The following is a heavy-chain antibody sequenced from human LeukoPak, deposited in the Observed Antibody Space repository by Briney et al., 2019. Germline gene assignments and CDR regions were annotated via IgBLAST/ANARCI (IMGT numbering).Heavy chain of an antibody. CDR3: ARRGVVAAATSVDY. CDR1: GYSFTNYW. V-gene: IGHV5-51*01. CDR2: IYPGDSDT. D-gene: IGHD2-15*01. J-gene: IGHJ4*02. Sequence: GESLKISCKGFGYSFTNYWIAWVRQMPGKGLEWMGLIYPGDSDTRYSPSFQGQVTTSADKSISTAYLQWSSLKASDTAMYYCARRGVVAAATSVDYWGQGTLVTVSS.